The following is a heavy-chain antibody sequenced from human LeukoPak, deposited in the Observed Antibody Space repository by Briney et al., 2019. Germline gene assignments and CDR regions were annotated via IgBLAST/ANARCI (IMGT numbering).Heavy chain of an antibody. Sequence: GGSLRLSCAASGFTFSSYSMNWVRQAPGKGLEWVSSISSSSSYIYYADSVKGRFTISRDNAKNSLYLQMNSLRAEDTAVYYCTTYDSSGYGTDWGQGTLVTVSS. CDR1: GFTFSSYS. CDR2: ISSSSSYI. D-gene: IGHD3-22*01. CDR3: TTYDSSGYGTD. V-gene: IGHV3-21*01. J-gene: IGHJ4*02.